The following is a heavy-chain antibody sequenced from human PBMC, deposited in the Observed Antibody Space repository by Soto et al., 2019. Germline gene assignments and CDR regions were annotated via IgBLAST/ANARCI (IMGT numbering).Heavy chain of an antibody. J-gene: IGHJ5*02. V-gene: IGHV4-31*03. D-gene: IGHD3-10*01. CDR2: INHSGST. CDR3: ARAKRRGVIKNNWFDP. CDR1: GGSISSGGYY. Sequence: SETLSLTCTVSGGSISSGGYYWSWIRQHPGKGLEWIGEINHSGSTYYNPSLKSRVTISVDTSKNQFSLKLSSVTAADTAVYYCARAKRRGVIKNNWFDPWGQGTLVTVSS.